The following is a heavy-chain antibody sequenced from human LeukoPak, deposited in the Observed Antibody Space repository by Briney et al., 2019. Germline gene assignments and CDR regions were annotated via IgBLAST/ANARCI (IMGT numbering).Heavy chain of an antibody. J-gene: IGHJ4*02. V-gene: IGHV4-38-2*01. Sequence: SETLSLTCAVSGFSIRSPYYWGWIRQPPGKGLEWIGSVHHSGYTHYNPSLKSRVTTSIDTSNNQFSLKLKLNSVTAADTAVYYCARGASGNYWDFDYWGQGTLVTVSS. CDR1: GFSIRSPYY. CDR2: VHHSGYT. CDR3: ARGASGNYWDFDY. D-gene: IGHD3-10*01.